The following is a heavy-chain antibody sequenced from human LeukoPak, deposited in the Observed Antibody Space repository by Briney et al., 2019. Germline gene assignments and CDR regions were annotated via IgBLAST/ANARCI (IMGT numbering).Heavy chain of an antibody. CDR2: IYYSGST. Sequence: SETLSLTCTVSGGSISSSSYYWGWIRQSPGKGLEWIGSIYYSGSTYYNPSLKSRVTISVDTSKNQFSLNLSSVTAADTAVYYCARDYLGAGTVGATSGYWGQGTLVTVSS. D-gene: IGHD1-26*01. CDR3: ARDYLGAGTVGATSGY. CDR1: GGSISSSSYY. V-gene: IGHV4-39*02. J-gene: IGHJ4*02.